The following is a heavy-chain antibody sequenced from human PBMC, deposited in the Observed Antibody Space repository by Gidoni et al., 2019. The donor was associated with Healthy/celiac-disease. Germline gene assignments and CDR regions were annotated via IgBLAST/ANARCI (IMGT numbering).Heavy chain of an antibody. V-gene: IGHV4-59*08. D-gene: IGHD5-18*01. CDR2: IYYSGST. Sequence: QVQLQESGPGLVKPSETLSLTCTVSGGSISSYYWSWIRQPPGKGLEWIGYIYYSGSTNYNPSLKSRVTISVDTSKNQFSLKLSSVTAADTAVYYCARHYGRRDVDTAMVDYWGQGTLVTVSS. CDR1: GGSISSYY. J-gene: IGHJ4*02. CDR3: ARHYGRRDVDTAMVDY.